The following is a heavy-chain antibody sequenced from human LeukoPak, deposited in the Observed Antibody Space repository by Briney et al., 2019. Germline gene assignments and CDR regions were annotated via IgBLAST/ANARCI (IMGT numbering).Heavy chain of an antibody. J-gene: IGHJ4*02. CDR1: KFSFSTSW. CDR3: AREGYYDSSGYPTFDY. CDR2: IKPDGSEE. V-gene: IGHV3-7*01. D-gene: IGHD3-22*01. Sequence: GGSLRLSCAASKFSFSTSWMTWVRQAPGKGLEWVANIKPDGSEEVYVDSVKGRFTISRDNSQNSLYLQMSSLRAEDTAVYYCAREGYYDSSGYPTFDYWGQGTLVTVSS.